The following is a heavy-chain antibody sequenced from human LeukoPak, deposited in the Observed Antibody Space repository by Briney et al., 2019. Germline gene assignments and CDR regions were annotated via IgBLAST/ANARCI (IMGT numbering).Heavy chain of an antibody. CDR2: ISAYNGNT. J-gene: IGHJ5*02. D-gene: IGHD2-2*01. CDR1: GYTFTSYG. Sequence: GASVKVSCKASGYTFTSYGISWVRQAPGQGLEWMGWISAYNGNTNYAQKLQGRVTMTTDTSTSTAYMELRSLRSDDTAVYYCARDHCSSTSCSENWFDPWGQGTLVTVSS. CDR3: ARDHCSSTSCSENWFDP. V-gene: IGHV1-18*01.